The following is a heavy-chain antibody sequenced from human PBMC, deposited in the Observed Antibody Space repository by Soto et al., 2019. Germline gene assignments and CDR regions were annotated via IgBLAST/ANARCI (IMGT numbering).Heavy chain of an antibody. CDR2: LSADNGAT. V-gene: IGHV1-18*01. CDR3: ARSYDSSGYYWYFDL. D-gene: IGHD3-22*01. J-gene: IGHJ2*01. CDR1: GYTFTSYG. Sequence: QVQLVQSGVEVKKPGASVKVSCKASGYTFTSYGISWVRQAPGQGLEWMGWLSADNGATNYAQRFQGRVTMTTDTSTSTDSMELRSLRSDDTAVYYCARSYDSSGYYWYFDLWGRGTLVTVSS.